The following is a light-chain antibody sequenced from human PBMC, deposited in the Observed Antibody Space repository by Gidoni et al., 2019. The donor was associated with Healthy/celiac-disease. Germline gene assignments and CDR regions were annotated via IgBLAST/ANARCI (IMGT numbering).Light chain of an antibody. CDR3: MQALQTPRT. CDR1: QRLLHSNGYNY. J-gene: IGKJ1*01. V-gene: IGKV2-28*01. Sequence: DIVMTQSPPSLPVTPGEPASIPCRTSQRLLHSNGYNYLDWYLQKPGQSPKLPIYLGSKRDSGVPDRFSGSGSGTDFTLKISRVEAEDVGVYYCMQALQTPRTFGQGTKVEIK. CDR2: LGS.